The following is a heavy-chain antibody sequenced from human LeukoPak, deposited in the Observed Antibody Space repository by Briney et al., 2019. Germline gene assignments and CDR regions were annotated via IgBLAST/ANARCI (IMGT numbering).Heavy chain of an antibody. CDR2: IYYSGST. CDR1: GGSISSSYYY. D-gene: IGHD3-10*01. V-gene: IGHV4-39*07. CDR3: ARESSGSSARDY. J-gene: IGHJ4*02. Sequence: PSETLSLTCTVCGGSISSSYYYWGWIRQPPGKGLEWIGNIYYSGSTYYNPSLKSRVTISVDTSKNQFSLKLRSVTAADTAVYYCARESSGSSARDYWGQGTLVTVSS.